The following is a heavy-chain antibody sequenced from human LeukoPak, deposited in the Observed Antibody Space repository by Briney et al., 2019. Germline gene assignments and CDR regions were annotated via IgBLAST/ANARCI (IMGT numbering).Heavy chain of an antibody. V-gene: IGHV4-59*01. CDR3: ARDERSDTSGWHLGY. J-gene: IGHJ4*02. CDR2: IYHSGIT. CDR1: GCSISTYY. Sequence: KPSETLSLTCTVSGCSISTYYWSWIRQPPGKGLEWIGFIYHSGITNYNPSLKSRVTISVDTSKNQFSLNLSSVTAADTAVYYCARDERSDTSGWHLGYWGQGTLVTVSS. D-gene: IGHD6-19*01.